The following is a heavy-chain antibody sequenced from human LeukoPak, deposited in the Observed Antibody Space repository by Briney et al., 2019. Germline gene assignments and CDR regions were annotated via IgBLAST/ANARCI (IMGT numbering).Heavy chain of an antibody. D-gene: IGHD5-12*01. J-gene: IGHJ4*02. V-gene: IGHV1-18*01. CDR1: GYTFTTYG. CDR3: AREGRQASGYDWMGGEFDY. Sequence: GASVKVSCMASGYTFTTYGITWVRQAPGQGLEWMGWISAYNGNTKYAQKFQGRVSMTADTSTSTAYMELRSLRSDDTAVYYCAREGRQASGYDWMGGEFDYWGQGTLVTVSS. CDR2: ISAYNGNT.